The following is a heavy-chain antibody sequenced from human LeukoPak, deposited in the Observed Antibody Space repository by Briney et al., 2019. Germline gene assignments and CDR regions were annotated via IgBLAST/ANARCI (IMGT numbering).Heavy chain of an antibody. Sequence: SVKVSCKASGGTFSSYAISWVRQAPGQGLEWMGRIIPILGIANYAQKFQGRVTITADKSTSTAYMELSSLRSEDTAVYYCARLEWLLSRYYYYYGMDVWGQGTTATVSS. D-gene: IGHD3-3*01. CDR2: IIPILGIA. CDR3: ARLEWLLSRYYYYYGMDV. CDR1: GGTFSSYA. J-gene: IGHJ6*02. V-gene: IGHV1-69*04.